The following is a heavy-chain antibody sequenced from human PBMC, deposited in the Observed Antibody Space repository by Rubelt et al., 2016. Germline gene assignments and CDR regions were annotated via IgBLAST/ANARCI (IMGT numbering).Heavy chain of an antibody. CDR3: ARGVEYYYGSGTNWFDP. V-gene: IGHV1-69*04. D-gene: IGHD3-10*01. Sequence: QVQLVQSGAEVKKPGSSVKVSCKASGGTFSSYAISWVRQAPGQGLEWMGRIIPILGIANYAQKFQGRGNMNAGKSTGTAYMELSSRRSEDTAVYYCARGVEYYYGSGTNWFDPWGQGTLVTVSS. CDR2: IIPILGIA. CDR1: GGTFSSYA. J-gene: IGHJ5*02.